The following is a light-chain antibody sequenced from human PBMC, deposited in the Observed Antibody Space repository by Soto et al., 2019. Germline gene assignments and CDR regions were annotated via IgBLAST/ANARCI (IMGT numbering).Light chain of an antibody. Sequence: EIMMTQSPAILSVSPGARATLSCRVSQSVSSNLAWYQPKPGQAPRLLIYDASSRATGIPARFSGSGSGTEFTLTISSLQSEDFAVYYCLHYNKWPRWTFGQGTKVDIK. CDR2: DAS. V-gene: IGKV3-15*01. CDR1: QSVSSN. J-gene: IGKJ1*01. CDR3: LHYNKWPRWT.